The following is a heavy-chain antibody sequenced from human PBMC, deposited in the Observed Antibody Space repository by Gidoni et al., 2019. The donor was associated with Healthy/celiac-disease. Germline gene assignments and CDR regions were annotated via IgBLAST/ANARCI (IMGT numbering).Heavy chain of an antibody. CDR2: IRGRGCST. V-gene: IGHV3-23*01. J-gene: IGHJ4*02. Sequence: EVQLLEAGGGLVQPGGSLRLSCAASGFTFIRYAMSWVRQAPGKGLGWVAAIRGRGCSTYYADSVKGRFTISRDNSKNTLYLQMNSLRAEDTAVYYCAKDFGHIVVVTATVFDYWGQGTLVTVSS. CDR3: AKDFGHIVVVTATVFDY. D-gene: IGHD2-21*02. CDR1: GFTFIRYA.